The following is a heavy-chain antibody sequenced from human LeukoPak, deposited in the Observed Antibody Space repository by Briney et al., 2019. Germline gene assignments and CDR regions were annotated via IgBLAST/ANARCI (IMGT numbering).Heavy chain of an antibody. CDR2: ISGSGGST. Sequence: PGGSLRLSCAASGFTFSSYAMSWVRQAPGKGLEWVSAISGSGGSTYYADAVKGRFTISRDNSKNTLYLQMNSLRAEDTAVYYCAKSQLNYDFWSGSIPYYFDYWGQGTLVTVSS. D-gene: IGHD3-3*01. CDR3: AKSQLNYDFWSGSIPYYFDY. J-gene: IGHJ4*02. V-gene: IGHV3-23*01. CDR1: GFTFSSYA.